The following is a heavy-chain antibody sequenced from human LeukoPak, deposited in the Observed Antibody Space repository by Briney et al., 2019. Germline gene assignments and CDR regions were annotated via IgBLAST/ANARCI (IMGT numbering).Heavy chain of an antibody. Sequence: GGSLRLSCAASGFTFSSYWMGWVRQAPGKGLEWVANIKQDGSEKYYVDSVKGRFTISRDNAKNSLYLQMNSLRAEDTAVYYCARGDDSSGYYYGDFDYWGQGTLVTVSS. CDR2: IKQDGSEK. CDR3: ARGDDSSGYYYGDFDY. D-gene: IGHD3-22*01. J-gene: IGHJ4*02. V-gene: IGHV3-7*01. CDR1: GFTFSSYW.